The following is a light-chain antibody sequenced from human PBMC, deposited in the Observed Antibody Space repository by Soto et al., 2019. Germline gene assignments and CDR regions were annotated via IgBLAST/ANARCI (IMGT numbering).Light chain of an antibody. J-gene: IGLJ2*01. CDR2: EVI. V-gene: IGLV2-8*01. CDR3: TSYAGSNNVV. Sequence: QAVVTQPPSASGSPGQSVTISCTGTSSDVGGYYYVSWYQHHPGKAPKLIIYEVIKRPSGVPDRFSGSKSDNTASLTVSGLRAEDEADYYCTSYAGSNNVVFGGGTKVTVL. CDR1: SSDVGGYYY.